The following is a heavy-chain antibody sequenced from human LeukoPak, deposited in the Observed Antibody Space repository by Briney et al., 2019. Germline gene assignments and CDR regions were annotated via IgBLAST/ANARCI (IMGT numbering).Heavy chain of an antibody. CDR2: INPNSGGT. D-gene: IGHD3-9*01. CDR3: ARDCRYFDWSSLRNWFDP. CDR1: GYTFTGYY. V-gene: IGHV1-2*02. Sequence: ASVKVSCKASGYTFTGYYMHWVRQAPGQGLEWMGWINPNSGGTNYAQKFQGRVTMTRDTSISTAYMELSRLRSDDTAVHYCARDCRYFDWSSLRNWFDPWGQGTLVTVSS. J-gene: IGHJ5*02.